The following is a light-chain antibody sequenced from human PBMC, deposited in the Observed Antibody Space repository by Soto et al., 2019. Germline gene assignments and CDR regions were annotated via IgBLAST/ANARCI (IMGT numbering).Light chain of an antibody. Sequence: DIVMTQSPLSLPVTPGEPASISCRSSQSLLHSNGYNYLDWYLQKPGQSPQLLIYLGSNRASGVPDRFSGSGSSTDFTLKISRVEAEDVGVYYCMHALQTPPYTFGQGTKLEIK. V-gene: IGKV2-28*01. J-gene: IGKJ2*01. CDR3: MHALQTPPYT. CDR2: LGS. CDR1: QSLLHSNGYNY.